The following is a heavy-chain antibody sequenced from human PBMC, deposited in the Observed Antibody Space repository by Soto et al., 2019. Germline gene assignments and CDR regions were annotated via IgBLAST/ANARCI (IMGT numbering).Heavy chain of an antibody. CDR1: GGSISSGGYY. V-gene: IGHV4-31*03. Sequence: QVQLQESGPGLVKPSQTLSLTCTVSGGSISSGGYYWSRIRHHPGMGLGWIGNIYYSGSTYYNPSRKSRVTISVDTSKPQFSLSLSSVTAADTAVYYCAVSSTSTAPAFAYWGQGTLVPVSS. J-gene: IGHJ4*02. CDR2: IYYSGST. CDR3: AVSSTSTAPAFAY. D-gene: IGHD4-17*01.